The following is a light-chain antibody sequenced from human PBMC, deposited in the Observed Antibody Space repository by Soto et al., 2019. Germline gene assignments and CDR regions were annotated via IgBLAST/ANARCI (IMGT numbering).Light chain of an antibody. CDR1: QSVGST. Sequence: EIVMTQSPATLSVSPGERATLSCRASQSVGSTLAWYQQKVGQAPRLLIYDASARATGIPARFSGSGSGTEFTLTISSLQSEDFAVYYCQQYNDWTETFGQGTKV. J-gene: IGKJ1*01. CDR3: QQYNDWTET. V-gene: IGKV3-15*01. CDR2: DAS.